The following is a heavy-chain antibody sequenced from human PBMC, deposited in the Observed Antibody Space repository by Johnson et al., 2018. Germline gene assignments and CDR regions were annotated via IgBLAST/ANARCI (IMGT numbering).Heavy chain of an antibody. CDR3: VRDTPGDGMEV. D-gene: IGHD4-17*01. J-gene: IGHJ6*02. Sequence: VKLQESGGGLVQPVGSLRLSCAASGFTFSSYWMHWVRQAPGKGLEWVSDSVEDRFTISRDNAKNMVYLQRNSLRAGDTALYYCVRDTPGDGMEVWGQGTTVTVS. V-gene: IGHV3-74*01. CDR1: GFTFSSYW.